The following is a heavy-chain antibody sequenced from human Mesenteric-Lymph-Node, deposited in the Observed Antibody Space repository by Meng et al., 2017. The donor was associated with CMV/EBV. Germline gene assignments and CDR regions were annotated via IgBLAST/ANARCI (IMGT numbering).Heavy chain of an antibody. D-gene: IGHD2-2*01. CDR1: SYG. V-gene: IGHV1-18*01. CDR3: ARGLLGYCSSSTCYVRGADY. CDR2: ISGYNGNT. J-gene: IGHJ4*02. Sequence: SYGFSWVRQAPGQGLEWMGWISGYNGNTNYAQKVQGRVTMTTDTSTSTAYMELRSLRSDDTAVYYCARGLLGYCSSSTCYVRGADYWGQGTLVTVSS.